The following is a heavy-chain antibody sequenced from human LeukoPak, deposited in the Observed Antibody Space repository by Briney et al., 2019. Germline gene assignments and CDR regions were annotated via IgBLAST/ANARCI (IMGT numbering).Heavy chain of an antibody. V-gene: IGHV4-59*12. Sequence: PSETLSLTCTVSGGSISSYYWSWIRQPPGKGLEWIGYIYYSGSTNYNPSLKSRVTISVDTSKNQFSLKLSSVTAADTAVYYCARDAPIGQWLRSGAFDIWGQGTMVTVSS. CDR3: ARDAPIGQWLRSGAFDI. CDR1: GGSISSYY. J-gene: IGHJ3*02. D-gene: IGHD3-22*01. CDR2: IYYSGST.